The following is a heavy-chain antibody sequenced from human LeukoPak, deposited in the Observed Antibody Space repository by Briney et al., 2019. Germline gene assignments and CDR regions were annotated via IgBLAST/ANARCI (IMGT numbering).Heavy chain of an antibody. CDR3: AREGITGTTSPYFDY. Sequence: GGSLRLSCAASGFTFSGYPIHWVRQAPGKGLEWVAVISYDGSNKYYADSVKGRFTISRDNSKNTLYLQMNSLRAEDTAVYYCAREGITGTTSPYFDYWGQGTLVTVSS. V-gene: IGHV3-30-3*01. CDR1: GFTFSGYP. D-gene: IGHD1-20*01. J-gene: IGHJ4*02. CDR2: ISYDGSNK.